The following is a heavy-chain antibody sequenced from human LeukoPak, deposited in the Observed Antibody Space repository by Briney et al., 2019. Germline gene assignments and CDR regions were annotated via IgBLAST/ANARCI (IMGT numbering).Heavy chain of an antibody. CDR3: ARGGGLTNWGGYYYYYMDV. J-gene: IGHJ6*03. Sequence: ASVRVSCKASGYTFTSYDINWVRQATGQGLEWMGWMNPNSGNTGYAQKFQGRVTITRNTSISTAYMELSSLRSEDTAVYYCARGGGLTNWGGYYYYYMDVWGKGTTVTVSS. V-gene: IGHV1-8*03. CDR2: MNPNSGNT. CDR1: GYTFTSYD. D-gene: IGHD7-27*01.